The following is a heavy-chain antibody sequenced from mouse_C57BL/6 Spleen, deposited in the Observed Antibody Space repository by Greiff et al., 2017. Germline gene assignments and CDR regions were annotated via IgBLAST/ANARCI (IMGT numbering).Heavy chain of an antibody. Sequence: QVQLQQSGPELVKPGASVKISCKASGYAFSSSWMNWVKQRPGKGLEWIGRIYPGDGDTNYNGKFKGKATLTADKSSSTAYMQLSSLTSEDSAVYFCARSGYYGSSYEDWFAYWGQGTLVTVSA. J-gene: IGHJ3*01. CDR1: GYAFSSSW. CDR2: IYPGDGDT. CDR3: ARSGYYGSSYEDWFAY. V-gene: IGHV1-82*01. D-gene: IGHD1-1*01.